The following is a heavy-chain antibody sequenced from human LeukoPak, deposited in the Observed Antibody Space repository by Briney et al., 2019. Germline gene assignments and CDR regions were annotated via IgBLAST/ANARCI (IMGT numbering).Heavy chain of an antibody. Sequence: SETLSLTCAVYGGSFNGYYWSWIRQPPGKGMEWIGEINHGGSTNYNPSLKSRVTISVDTSKNQFSLKLSSVTAADTAVYCCARGYSSSSIDYWGQGTLVTVSS. J-gene: IGHJ4*02. CDR2: INHGGST. V-gene: IGHV4-34*01. CDR3: ARGYSSSSIDY. CDR1: GGSFNGYY. D-gene: IGHD6-6*01.